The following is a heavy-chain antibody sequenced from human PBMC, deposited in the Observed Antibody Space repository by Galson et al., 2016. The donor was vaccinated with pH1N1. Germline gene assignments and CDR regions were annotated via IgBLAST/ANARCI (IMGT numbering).Heavy chain of an antibody. Sequence: SVKVSCKVSGGLFKTYTFSWVRQAPGQGLEWMARIIPMFGTTKYAQNFQDRVTITADESTGTVYMELNSLTSEDTAVYYCARDVRTYYISWTDAFDIWGQGTMVIVSS. CDR2: IIPMFGTT. D-gene: IGHD3-10*01. V-gene: IGHV1-69*13. CDR3: ARDVRTYYISWTDAFDI. J-gene: IGHJ3*02. CDR1: GGLFKTYT.